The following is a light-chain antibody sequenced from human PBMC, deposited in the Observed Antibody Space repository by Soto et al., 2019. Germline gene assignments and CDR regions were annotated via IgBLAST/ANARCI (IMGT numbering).Light chain of an antibody. J-gene: IGLJ1*01. V-gene: IGLV2-14*01. CDR3: CSYTTSSTLV. CDR1: SIDIGTYNH. CDR2: EDI. Sequence: QSVLTQPASVSGSPGHSIAISCAGTSIDIGTYNHVSWYQQHPGKAPQLIIYEDINRPSGLSSRFSGSKSGNTASLTISGLQAEDEADYFCCSYTTSSTLVCGTGTKVTVL.